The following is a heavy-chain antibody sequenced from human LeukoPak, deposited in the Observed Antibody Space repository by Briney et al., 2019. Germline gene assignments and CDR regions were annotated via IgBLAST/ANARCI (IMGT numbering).Heavy chain of an antibody. V-gene: IGHV3-23*01. J-gene: IGHJ4*02. D-gene: IGHD6-13*01. CDR1: GCTFSNYA. CDR3: AKGPASTWYKYYFDY. CDR2: ISGSAGST. Sequence: GGSLRLSCAASGCTFSNYARSWVRQAPGKGLEWVSAISGSAGSTYYADSVKGRFTISRDNSRNTLYLQMNSLRAEDTALYYCAKGPASTWYKYYFDYWGQGTLVTVSS.